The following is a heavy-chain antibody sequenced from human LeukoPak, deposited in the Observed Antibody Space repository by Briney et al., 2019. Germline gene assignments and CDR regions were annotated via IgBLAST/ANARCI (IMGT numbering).Heavy chain of an antibody. J-gene: IGHJ4*02. Sequence: ASVKVSCKPSRGAFSNHAISWVRPAPGQGLEWMGGIIPISATANYGQKFQGRVTITADESTSTVYMELSSLASEDTAVYYCARWAGESSRWYPALFDYWGQGTLVTVCS. CDR2: IIPISATA. CDR1: RGAFSNHA. D-gene: IGHD6-13*01. CDR3: ARWAGESSRWYPALFDY. V-gene: IGHV1-69*13.